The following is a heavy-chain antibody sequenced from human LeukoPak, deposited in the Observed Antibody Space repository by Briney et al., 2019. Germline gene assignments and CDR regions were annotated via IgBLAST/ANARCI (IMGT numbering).Heavy chain of an antibody. CDR1: GYTFTSYW. J-gene: IGHJ4*02. CDR3: ARRGYYDSSGYRYFDY. Sequence: GESLAISCKGSGYTFTSYWIAWVRQMPGKGLEWMGIIYPGDSDTRYSPSFQGQVTISADKSISTAYPQWSSLKASDTAMYYCARRGYYDSSGYRYFDYWGQGTLVTVSS. V-gene: IGHV5-51*01. CDR2: IYPGDSDT. D-gene: IGHD3-22*01.